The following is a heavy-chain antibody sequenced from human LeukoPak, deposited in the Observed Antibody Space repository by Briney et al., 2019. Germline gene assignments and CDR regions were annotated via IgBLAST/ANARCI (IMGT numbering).Heavy chain of an antibody. CDR3: ARVVGVPAAIYTVFDY. CDR1: GDSFSSVSYY. D-gene: IGHD2-2*02. CDR2: IYATGST. J-gene: IGHJ4*02. Sequence: ASETLSLTCTVSGDSFSSVSYYWSWIRQPAGKGLEWIGRIYATGSTNYNPSLKSRVTISVDTSKNQFSLKLSSVTAADTAVYYCARVVGVPAAIYTVFDYWGQGTLVTVSS. V-gene: IGHV4-61*02.